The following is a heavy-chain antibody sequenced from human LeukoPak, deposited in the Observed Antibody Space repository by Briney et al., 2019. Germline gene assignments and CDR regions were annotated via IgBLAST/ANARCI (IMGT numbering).Heavy chain of an antibody. CDR3: AREDIVVVPAPGPFDY. CDR2: ISYDGSNQ. CDR1: GFTLSRHA. D-gene: IGHD2-2*01. Sequence: GGSLRLSCTASGFTLSRHAMHWVRQAPGKGLEWLLVISYDGSNQYYADSVKGRFTISRDNSKNTLYLQMNSLRAEDTAVYYCAREDIVVVPAPGPFDYWGQGTLVTVSS. J-gene: IGHJ4*02. V-gene: IGHV3-30-3*01.